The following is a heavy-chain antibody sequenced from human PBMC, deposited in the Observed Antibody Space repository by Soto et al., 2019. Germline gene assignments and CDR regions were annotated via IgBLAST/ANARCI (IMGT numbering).Heavy chain of an antibody. CDR2: IYSGGST. Sequence: VQLVESGGGLIQPGGSLRLSCAASGFTVSSNYMSWVRQAPGKGLEWVSVIYSGGSTYYADSVKGRFTISRDNSKNTLYLQMNSLRAEDTAVYYCARPLNYYDSSGYDDAFDIWGQGTMVTVSS. CDR3: ARPLNYYDSSGYDDAFDI. J-gene: IGHJ3*02. V-gene: IGHV3-53*01. D-gene: IGHD3-22*01. CDR1: GFTVSSNY.